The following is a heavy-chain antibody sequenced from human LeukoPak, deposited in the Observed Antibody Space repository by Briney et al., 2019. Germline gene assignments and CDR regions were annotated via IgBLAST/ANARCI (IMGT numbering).Heavy chain of an antibody. Sequence: PSETLSLTCAVSGGSISSNNWWIWLRQPPGKGLEWIGEVYHTGSTNYNPSHKSRVTILVDKSKNQSSLNLSSVTAADTAVYYCARTDYYDASGYHFDYWGQGTLVSVSS. D-gene: IGHD3-22*01. CDR3: ARTDYYDASGYHFDY. CDR1: GGSISSNNW. CDR2: VYHTGST. J-gene: IGHJ4*02. V-gene: IGHV4-4*02.